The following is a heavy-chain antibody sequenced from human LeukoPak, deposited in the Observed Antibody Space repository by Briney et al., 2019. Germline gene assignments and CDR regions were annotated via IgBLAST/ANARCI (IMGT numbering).Heavy chain of an antibody. CDR2: IIPIFGTA. CDR1: GGTFSSYA. Sequence: SVKVSCKASGGTFSSYAISWVRQAPGQGLEWMEGIIPIFGTANYAQKFQGRVTITADESTSTAYMELSSLRSEDTAVYYCARDKRYDFWSGYSSLYYFDYWGQGTLVTVSS. CDR3: ARDKRYDFWSGYSSLYYFDY. V-gene: IGHV1-69*13. D-gene: IGHD3-3*01. J-gene: IGHJ4*02.